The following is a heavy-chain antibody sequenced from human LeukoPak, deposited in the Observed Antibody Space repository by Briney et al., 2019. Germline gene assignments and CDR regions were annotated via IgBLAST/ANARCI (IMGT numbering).Heavy chain of an antibody. CDR2: IKQDGSEK. Sequence: PGGSLRLSCAASGFTFSSYWMSWVRQAPGKGLEWVANIKQDGSEKYYVDSVKGRFTISRDNAKNSLYLQMNSLRAEDTAVYYCARQRRTGITMIVFDAFDIWGQGTMVTVSS. CDR3: ARQRRTGITMIVFDAFDI. CDR1: GFTFSSYW. J-gene: IGHJ3*02. V-gene: IGHV3-7*01. D-gene: IGHD3-22*01.